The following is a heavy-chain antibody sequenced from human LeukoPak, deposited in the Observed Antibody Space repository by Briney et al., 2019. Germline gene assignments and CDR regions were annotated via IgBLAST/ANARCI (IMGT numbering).Heavy chain of an antibody. CDR2: IYYSGST. J-gene: IGHJ6*02. CDR1: GGSISSYY. V-gene: IGHV4-59*01. Sequence: SETLFLTCTVSGGSISSYYWSWIRQPPGKGLEWIGYIYYSGSTNYNPSLKSRVTISVDTSKNQFSLKPSSVTAADTAVYYCARGEGRYCSSTSCYQGHYYYGMDVWGQGTTVTVSS. D-gene: IGHD2-2*01. CDR3: ARGEGRYCSSTSCYQGHYYYGMDV.